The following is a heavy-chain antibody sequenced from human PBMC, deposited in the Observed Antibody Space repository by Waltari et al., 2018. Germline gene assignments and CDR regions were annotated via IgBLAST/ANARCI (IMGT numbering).Heavy chain of an antibody. Sequence: QVQLVQSGAEVKKPGASVKVSCKASGYAFSGYEINWVRQASGQGLEWRGWTNTHSGSTNIAQKFQGRGSMTRNSSIGTAYMELSSLRSEDTAVYYCARGRVSTSWYYLDYWGQGTPVTVSS. CDR1: GYAFSGYE. V-gene: IGHV1-8*02. D-gene: IGHD6-13*01. CDR2: TNTHSGST. CDR3: ARGRVSTSWYYLDY. J-gene: IGHJ4*02.